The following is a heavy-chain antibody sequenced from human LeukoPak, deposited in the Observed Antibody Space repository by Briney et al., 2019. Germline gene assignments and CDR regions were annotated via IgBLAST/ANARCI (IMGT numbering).Heavy chain of an antibody. J-gene: IGHJ3*02. D-gene: IGHD1-26*01. CDR2: ISSSGSTI. V-gene: IGHV3-48*03. CDR3: ARFKASGSYFFAFDI. Sequence: PGGSLRLSCAASGFTFSSYEMNWVRQAPGKGLEWVSYISSSGSTIYYADSVKGRSTISRDNAKNSLYLQMNSLRAEDTAVYYCARFKASGSYFFAFDIWGQGTMVTVSS. CDR1: GFTFSSYE.